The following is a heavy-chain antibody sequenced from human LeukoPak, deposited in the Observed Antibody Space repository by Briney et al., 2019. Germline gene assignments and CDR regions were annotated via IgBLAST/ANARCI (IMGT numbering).Heavy chain of an antibody. CDR3: ARGRTVTTV. Sequence: PGGSLRLSCSASGFTFIISAMHWVRQAPGKGLEYVSAISSNGGSTYYADSVKGRFTISRDNSKNTLYLQMSSLRAEDTAVYYCARGRTVTTVWGQGTLVTVSS. D-gene: IGHD4-17*01. CDR1: GFTFIISA. V-gene: IGHV3-64D*06. J-gene: IGHJ4*02. CDR2: ISSNGGST.